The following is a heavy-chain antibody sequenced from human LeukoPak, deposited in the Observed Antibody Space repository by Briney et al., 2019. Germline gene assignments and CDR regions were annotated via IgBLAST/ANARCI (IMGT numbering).Heavy chain of an antibody. CDR3: ARDCNTFSGLDP. CDR1: GFTFSSYA. D-gene: IGHD3-16*01. J-gene: IGHJ5*02. V-gene: IGHV3-33*08. CDR2: IWYDGSNK. Sequence: PGRSLRLSCAASGFTFSSYAMHWVRQAPGKGLEWVAVIWYDGSNKYYADSVKGRFTISRDNSKNTLYLQMNSLRAEDTAVYYCARDCNTFSGLDPWGQGTLVTVSS.